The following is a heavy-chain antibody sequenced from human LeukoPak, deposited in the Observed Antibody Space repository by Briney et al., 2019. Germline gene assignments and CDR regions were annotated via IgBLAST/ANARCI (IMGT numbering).Heavy chain of an antibody. J-gene: IGHJ4*02. CDR3: ARGHRIITGNSYYFDY. D-gene: IGHD1-20*01. CDR1: GFTFSSYS. CDR2: ISSSSSYI. Sequence: GGSLRLSCAASGFTFSSYSMNWVRQAPGKGLEWVSSISSSSSYIYYADSVKGRFTISRDNAKNSLYLQMNSLRAEDTAVYYCARGHRIITGNSYYFDYWGQGTLVTVSS. V-gene: IGHV3-21*01.